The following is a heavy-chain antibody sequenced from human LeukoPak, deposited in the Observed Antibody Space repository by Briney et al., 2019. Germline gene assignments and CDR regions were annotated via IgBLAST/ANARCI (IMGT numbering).Heavy chain of an antibody. CDR2: IWYDGSNK. J-gene: IGHJ6*02. CDR3: ARDTRARYYGSGSYFLYGMDV. Sequence: LAGGSLRLSCAASGFTFSSYGMHWVRQAPGKALEWVAVIWYDGSNKYYADSVKGRFTISRDNSKNTLYLQMNSLRAEDTAVYYCARDTRARYYGSGSYFLYGMDVWGQGTTVTVSS. D-gene: IGHD3-10*01. V-gene: IGHV3-33*01. CDR1: GFTFSSYG.